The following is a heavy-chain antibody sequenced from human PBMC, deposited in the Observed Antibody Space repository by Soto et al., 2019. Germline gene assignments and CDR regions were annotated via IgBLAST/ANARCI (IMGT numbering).Heavy chain of an antibody. V-gene: IGHV1-8*01. CDR2: MNPNSGNT. CDR3: ARGPVLGRGSWSRYYYYMDV. Sequence: GASVKVSCKAAGYTFTSYDINWVRQATGQGLEWMGWMNPNSGNTGYAQKFQGRVTMTRNTSISTAYMELSSLRSEDTAVYYCARGPVLGRGSWSRYYYYMDVWGKGTTVTAP. CDR1: GYTFTSYD. D-gene: IGHD6-13*01. J-gene: IGHJ6*03.